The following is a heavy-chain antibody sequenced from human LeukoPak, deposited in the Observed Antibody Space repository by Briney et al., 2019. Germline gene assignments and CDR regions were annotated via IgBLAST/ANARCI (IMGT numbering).Heavy chain of an antibody. CDR1: GGSISSSNW. CDR3: ARHDRYCSGGSCYSALDP. CDR2: IFHSGRT. Sequence: PSETLSLTCAVSGGSISSSNWWSWVRQPPGKGLEWIGEIFHSGRTNYNPSLKSRVTISVDKSKNQFSLKLSSVTAADTAVYYCARHDRYCSGGSCYSALDPWGQGTLVTVSS. J-gene: IGHJ5*02. D-gene: IGHD2-15*01. V-gene: IGHV4-4*02.